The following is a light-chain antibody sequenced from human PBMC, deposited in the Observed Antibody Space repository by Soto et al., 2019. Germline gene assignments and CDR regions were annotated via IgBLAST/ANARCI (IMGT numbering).Light chain of an antibody. CDR1: SSNIGAGYD. V-gene: IGLV1-40*01. J-gene: IGLJ1*01. CDR2: GNS. CDR3: SSSSSSMSV. Sequence: QSVLTQPPSVSGAPGQRVTISCTGSSSNIGAGYDVHWYQQLPGTAPKLLIYGNSNRPSGVPDRFSGSKSGTSASLAITGLQAEDDADYYCSSSSSSMSVFGTGTKLTVL.